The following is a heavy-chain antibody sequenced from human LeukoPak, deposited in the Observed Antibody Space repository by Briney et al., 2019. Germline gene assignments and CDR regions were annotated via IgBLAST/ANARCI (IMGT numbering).Heavy chain of an antibody. CDR3: ARDRKKGSYYYDSSGYYGGGDY. V-gene: IGHV3-30-3*01. Sequence: GGSLRLSCAASGFTFSSYAMHWVRQAPGKGLEWVAVISYDGSNKYYADSVKGRFTISRDNSKNSLYLQMNSLRAEDTAVYYCARDRKKGSYYYDSSGYYGGGDYWGQGTLVTVSS. CDR1: GFTFSSYA. D-gene: IGHD3-22*01. CDR2: ISYDGSNK. J-gene: IGHJ4*02.